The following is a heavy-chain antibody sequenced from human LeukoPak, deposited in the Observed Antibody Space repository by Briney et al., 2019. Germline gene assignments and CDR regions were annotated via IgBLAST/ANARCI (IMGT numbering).Heavy chain of an antibody. D-gene: IGHD3-10*01. J-gene: IGHJ4*02. CDR1: GFTFNTYW. V-gene: IGHV3-74*01. CDR3: ARDPVRRDSY. Sequence: GGSLRLSCAASGFTFNTYWMHWVRQAPGKGLVWVSHINPDGSETNYADSVTGRFTISRDNVKNTLYLQMNSLRAEDTAVYYCARDPVRRDSYWGQGILVTVSS. CDR2: INPDGSET.